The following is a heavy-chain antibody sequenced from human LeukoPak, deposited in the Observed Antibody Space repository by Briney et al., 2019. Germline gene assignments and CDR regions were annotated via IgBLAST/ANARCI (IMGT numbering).Heavy chain of an antibody. CDR1: GIIFRNYW. Sequence: GGSLRLSCAASGIIFRNYWMHWVRQVPGKGLVWGSHINNDGSTTSYADSVKGRFTISRDNARNTLYLQMNGLRPEDTAVYYCGRGYPVAAKDYWGQGTLVTVSS. D-gene: IGHD2-15*01. J-gene: IGHJ4*02. V-gene: IGHV3-74*01. CDR2: INNDGSTT. CDR3: GRGYPVAAKDY.